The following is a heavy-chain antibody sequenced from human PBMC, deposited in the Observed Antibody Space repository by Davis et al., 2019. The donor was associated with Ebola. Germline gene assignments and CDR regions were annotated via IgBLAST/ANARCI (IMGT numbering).Heavy chain of an antibody. CDR2: IYHSGST. D-gene: IGHD3-3*01. J-gene: IGHJ3*02. CDR3: AGYVLRFLEWLSDDAFDI. Sequence: PSETLSLTCAVSGGSISSGGYSWSWIRQPPGKGLEWIGYIYHSGSTYYNPSLKSRVTISVDRSKNQFSLKLSSVTAADTAVYYCAGYVLRFLEWLSDDAFDIWGQGTMVTVSS. V-gene: IGHV4-30-2*01. CDR1: GGSISSGGYS.